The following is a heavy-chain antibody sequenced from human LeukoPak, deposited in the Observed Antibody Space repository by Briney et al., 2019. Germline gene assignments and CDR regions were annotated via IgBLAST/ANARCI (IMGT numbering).Heavy chain of an antibody. Sequence: GGSLKLSCSASGFTFSSYAMHWVRQAPGKGLEYVSAISSNGGSTYYADSVKGRFTISRDNSKNKLYLQMSSMRAEDTAVYYCVKGSWSSSNLNWFDPWGQGTLVTVSS. V-gene: IGHV3-64D*09. CDR1: GFTFSSYA. CDR3: VKGSWSSSNLNWFDP. D-gene: IGHD6-13*01. J-gene: IGHJ5*02. CDR2: ISSNGGST.